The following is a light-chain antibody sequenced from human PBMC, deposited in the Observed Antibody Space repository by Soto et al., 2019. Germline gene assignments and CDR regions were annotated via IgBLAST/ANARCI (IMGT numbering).Light chain of an antibody. J-gene: IGLJ2*01. CDR3: CSYARSSTRVI. V-gene: IGLV2-14*03. CDR1: GSDVGRYNF. Sequence: QSALTQPASVSGSPGQSITICCTGTGSDVGRYNFVSWYQQHPGKAPKLMIYDVNIRPSGVSNRFSGSKSGNTASLTISGLQAEDEADYYGCSYARSSTRVIFGGGTKLTVL. CDR2: DVN.